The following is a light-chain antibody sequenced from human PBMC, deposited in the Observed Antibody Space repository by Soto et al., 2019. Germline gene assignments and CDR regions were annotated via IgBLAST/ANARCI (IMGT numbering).Light chain of an antibody. V-gene: IGKV3-20*01. CDR1: QSVSSTY. Sequence: EIVLTQSPGTLSLSPGERATLSCRPSQSVSSTYLARYQQKPGQAPRLLIYAASSRATGIPDRFSGSGSGTDFTLAISRLEPEDFAVYYCQQFGSSPWTFGQGTKVEIK. CDR2: AAS. CDR3: QQFGSSPWT. J-gene: IGKJ1*01.